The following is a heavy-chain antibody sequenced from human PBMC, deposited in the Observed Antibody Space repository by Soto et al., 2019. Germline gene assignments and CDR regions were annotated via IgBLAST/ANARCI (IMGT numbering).Heavy chain of an antibody. CDR2: MSPKTGNT. Sequence: QVQLVQSGAEVKKPGASVKVSCKASGYTFTTYDINWVRQATGQGLEWIGWMSPKTGNTGYAQNFQGRVTMTRNPSISTAYMELSSVTSEDTAVYYCARVPPNSGFDLWGQGTLVPVSS. D-gene: IGHD7-27*01. V-gene: IGHV1-8*01. CDR1: GYTFTTYD. J-gene: IGHJ4*02. CDR3: ARVPPNSGFDL.